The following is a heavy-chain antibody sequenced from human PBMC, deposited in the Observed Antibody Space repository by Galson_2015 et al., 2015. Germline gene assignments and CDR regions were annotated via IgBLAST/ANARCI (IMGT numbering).Heavy chain of an antibody. CDR1: GFTFSNAW. J-gene: IGHJ4*02. Sequence: SLRLSCAASGFTFSNAWMSWVRQAPGKGLEWVGRIKSKTDGGTTDYAAPVKGRFTISRDDSKNTLYLQMNSLKTEDTAVYYCTTDRATISGVVTTQAFDYWGQGTLVTVPS. V-gene: IGHV3-15*01. CDR2: IKSKTDGGTT. D-gene: IGHD3-3*01. CDR3: TTDRATISGVVTTQAFDY.